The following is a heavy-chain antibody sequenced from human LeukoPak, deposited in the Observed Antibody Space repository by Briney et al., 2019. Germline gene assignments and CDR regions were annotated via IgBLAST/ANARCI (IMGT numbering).Heavy chain of an antibody. Sequence: PGGSLRLSCAASGFTFSSFEMNWVRQAPGKGLEWVSYISSSGSTIYYADSVKGRFTISRDNAKNSLYLQMNSLRAEDTAVYYCARDLANYYYYYMDVWGKGTTVTISS. J-gene: IGHJ6*03. CDR3: ARDLANYYYYYMDV. CDR1: GFTFSSFE. D-gene: IGHD5-12*01. V-gene: IGHV3-48*03. CDR2: ISSSGSTI.